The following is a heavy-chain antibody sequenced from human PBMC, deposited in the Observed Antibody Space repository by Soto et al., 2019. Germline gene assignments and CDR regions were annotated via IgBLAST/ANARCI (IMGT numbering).Heavy chain of an antibody. Sequence: QVQLVESGGGVVQPGRSLRLSCAASGFTFSSYGMHWVRQAPGKGLEWVAVISYDGSNKYYADSVKGRFTISRDNSKNTLYQKMNSLRAEDTAVYYCAKDGHRRSIAVAGTGYWGQGTLVTVSS. V-gene: IGHV3-30*18. CDR1: GFTFSSYG. CDR3: AKDGHRRSIAVAGTGY. D-gene: IGHD6-19*01. J-gene: IGHJ4*02. CDR2: ISYDGSNK.